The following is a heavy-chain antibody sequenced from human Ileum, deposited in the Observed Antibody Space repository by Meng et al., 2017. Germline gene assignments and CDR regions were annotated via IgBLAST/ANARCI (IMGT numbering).Heavy chain of an antibody. J-gene: IGHJ4*02. V-gene: IGHV4-31*03. D-gene: IGHD3-16*01. CDR2: IYNSGGT. CDR1: GGSIRRDDYH. Sequence: QVQLREAGPGLVKPSKPRPPTCLASGGSIRRDDYHWSGPRQHPGKGLEWIGFIYNSGGTYYNPSLKSRVTISVDTSKNELSLKLNSVTAADTAVYFCEARRLGGDYWGQGALVTVSS. CDR3: EARRLGGDY.